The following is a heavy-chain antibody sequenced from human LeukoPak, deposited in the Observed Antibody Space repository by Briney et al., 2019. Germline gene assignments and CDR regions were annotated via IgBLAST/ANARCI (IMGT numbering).Heavy chain of an antibody. CDR1: GFTFSSYG. Sequence: GGTLRLSCAASGFTFSSYGMNWVRQAPGKGLEWVSTIRNSGSSTSYADSVKGRFTISRDNSKNTLYLQMNSLRAEDTAVYYCASLLWFGELISDYWGQGTLVTVSS. CDR3: ASLLWFGELISDY. V-gene: IGHV3-23*01. CDR2: IRNSGSST. D-gene: IGHD3-10*01. J-gene: IGHJ4*02.